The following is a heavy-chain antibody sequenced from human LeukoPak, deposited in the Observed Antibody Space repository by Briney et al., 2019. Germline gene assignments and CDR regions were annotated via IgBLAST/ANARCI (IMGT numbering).Heavy chain of an antibody. V-gene: IGHV1-2*02. D-gene: IGHD1-26*01. Sequence: ASVKVSCKASGYTFTGYYIHWVRQAPGQGLEWMGWINPNSDGADYAQKFQGRVTMTSDASINTAYMELSRLTSDDTAMYYCARGETWWEQRRYFDFWGQGTLATVSS. CDR2: INPNSDGA. CDR1: GYTFTGYY. J-gene: IGHJ4*02. CDR3: ARGETWWEQRRYFDF.